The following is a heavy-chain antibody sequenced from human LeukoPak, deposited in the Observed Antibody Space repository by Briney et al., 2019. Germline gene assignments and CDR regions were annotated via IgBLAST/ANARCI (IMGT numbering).Heavy chain of an antibody. CDR1: GFTFSTYW. CDR3: ARDRHDYTHYFDY. V-gene: IGHV3-7*01. Sequence: GGSLRLSCAASGFTFSTYWMSWVRLAPGKGLEWVANIKQDGSEKYYVDSVKGRFTISRDNAKNSLYVQMNSLRAEDTAVYYCARDRHDYTHYFDYWGQGTLVTVSS. J-gene: IGHJ4*02. CDR2: IKQDGSEK. D-gene: IGHD4-11*01.